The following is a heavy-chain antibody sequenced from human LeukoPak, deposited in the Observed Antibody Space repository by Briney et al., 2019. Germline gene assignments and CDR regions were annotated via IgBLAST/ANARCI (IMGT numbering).Heavy chain of an antibody. CDR3: ARSSTNYDSSGYYYV. CDR2: IDYSGGST. D-gene: IGHD3-22*01. J-gene: IGHJ4*02. CDR1: GFTLSSYE. V-gene: IGHV3-23*01. Sequence: PGGSLRLSCTVSGFTLSSYEMSWIRQAPGKGLEWVSGIDYSGGSTYYADSVKGRFTISRDNSKNTLYLQLNSLRGDDTAVYYCARSSTNYDSSGYYYVWGQGTLVTVSS.